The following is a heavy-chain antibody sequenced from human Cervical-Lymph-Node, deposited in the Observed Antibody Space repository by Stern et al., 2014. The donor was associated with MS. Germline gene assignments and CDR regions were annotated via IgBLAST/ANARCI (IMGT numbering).Heavy chain of an antibody. D-gene: IGHD2/OR15-2a*01. J-gene: IGHJ4*01. CDR2: IYYSGST. Sequence: QLQLEESRPAPISPSESLALTLTTSHGPFPNSSSSCIPQPRLQRLEWIGYIYYSGSTNYTPSLKSRVTISVDTSKNQFSLKLSSVTAADTAVYYCARDKGMFFLWGQGTLVTVSS. CDR3: ARDKGMFFL. V-gene: IGHV4-59*01. CDR1: HGPFPNSS.